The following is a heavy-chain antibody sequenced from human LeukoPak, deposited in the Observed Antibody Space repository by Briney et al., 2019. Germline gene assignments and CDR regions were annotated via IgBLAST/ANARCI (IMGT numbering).Heavy chain of an antibody. CDR2: ISYDGSNK. D-gene: IGHD1-26*01. J-gene: IGHJ4*02. Sequence: GRSLRLSCAASGFTFSSYAMHWVRQAPGKGLEWVAVISYDGSNKYYADSVKGRFTISRDNSKNTLYLQMNRLRAEDTAVYYCARDRATSFDYWGQGTLVTVSS. CDR1: GFTFSSYA. V-gene: IGHV3-30-3*01. CDR3: ARDRATSFDY.